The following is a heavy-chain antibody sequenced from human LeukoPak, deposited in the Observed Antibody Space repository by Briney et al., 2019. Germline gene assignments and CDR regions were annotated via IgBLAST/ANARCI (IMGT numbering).Heavy chain of an antibody. CDR2: TYYRSKWYS. CDR1: GDIVSSNNAA. D-gene: IGHD2-15*01. Sequence: SQTLSLTCAISGDIVSSNNAAWNWIGQSPSRGLEWLGRTYYRSKWYSNYAVSVKSRITINPDTSKNQFSLQLNSVTPEDTAVYYSAGSSGGDINYWGQGTLVTVSS. CDR3: AGSSGGDINY. J-gene: IGHJ4*02. V-gene: IGHV6-1*01.